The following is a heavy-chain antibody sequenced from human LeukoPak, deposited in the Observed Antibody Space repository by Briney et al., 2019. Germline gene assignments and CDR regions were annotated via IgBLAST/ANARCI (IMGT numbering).Heavy chain of an antibody. D-gene: IGHD3-10*01. CDR1: GGSISSSSYS. V-gene: IGHV4-39*01. J-gene: IGHJ4*02. Sequence: SETLSLTCTVSGGSISSSSYSWGWIRQPPGKGREWIGRIYYSGSTYYNPSLKSPVTISVDTSKNQFSLKLSSVTAADTAVYYCARHGLLWFGESTNFDYWGQGTLVTVSS. CDR3: ARHGLLWFGESTNFDY. CDR2: IYYSGST.